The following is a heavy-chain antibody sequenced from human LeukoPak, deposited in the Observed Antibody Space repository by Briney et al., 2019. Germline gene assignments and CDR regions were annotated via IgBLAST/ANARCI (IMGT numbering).Heavy chain of an antibody. CDR1: GGTFSSYA. J-gene: IGHJ4*02. CDR3: ASSIADYGDHDQYYFDY. D-gene: IGHD4-17*01. Sequence: SVKVSCKASGGTFSSYAISWVRQAPGQGLEWMGGIIPIFGTANYAQKFQGRVTITADKSTSTAYMELSSLRSEDTAVYYCASSIADYGDHDQYYFDYWGQGTLVTVSS. V-gene: IGHV1-69*06. CDR2: IIPIFGTA.